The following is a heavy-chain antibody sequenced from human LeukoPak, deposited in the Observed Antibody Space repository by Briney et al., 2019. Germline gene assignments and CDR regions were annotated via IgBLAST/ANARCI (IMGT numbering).Heavy chain of an antibody. V-gene: IGHV4-59*08. CDR2: IYYSGST. CDR3: ARVVTMVRGVTPDAFDI. Sequence: PSETLSLTCTVSGGSISSYYWSWIRQPPGKGLEWIGYIYYSGSTSYNPSLKSRVTISVDTSKNQFSLKLSSVTAADTAVYYCARVVTMVRGVTPDAFDIWGQGTMVTVSS. CDR1: GGSISSYY. D-gene: IGHD3-10*01. J-gene: IGHJ3*02.